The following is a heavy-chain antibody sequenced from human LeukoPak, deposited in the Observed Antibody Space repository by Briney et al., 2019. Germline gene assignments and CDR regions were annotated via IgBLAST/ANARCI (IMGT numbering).Heavy chain of an antibody. D-gene: IGHD1-14*01. V-gene: IGHV7-4-1*02. J-gene: IGHJ3*02. CDR3: ARDGNPRAFDI. CDR1: GYSFTDYA. CDR2: INTNTGNP. Sequence: GASVKVSCKASGYSFTDYAINWVRQAPGQGLEWMGWINTNTGNPTYAQGFTGQFAFSLDTSVSTAYLQISSLKAEDTAVYYCARDGNPRAFDIWGQGTMVTVSS.